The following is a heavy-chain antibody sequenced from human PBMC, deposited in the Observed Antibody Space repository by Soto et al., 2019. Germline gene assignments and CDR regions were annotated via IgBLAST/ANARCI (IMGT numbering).Heavy chain of an antibody. J-gene: IGHJ4*02. D-gene: IGHD6-13*01. CDR1: GDSVTSHY. CDR3: ARRDADSSSWYRVGYYFDY. V-gene: IGHV4-59*02. CDR2: MYYTGFT. Sequence: SETLSLTSSFSGDSVTSHYLTWIRQSPEKGLEWIGYMYYTGFTHYNPSLKSRLSISVDRSKNQFSLQLSSVTAADTAVYYCARRDADSSSWYRVGYYFDYWGQGTLVTVSS.